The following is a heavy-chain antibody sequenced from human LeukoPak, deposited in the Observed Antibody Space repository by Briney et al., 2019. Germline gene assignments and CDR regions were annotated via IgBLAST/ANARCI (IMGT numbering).Heavy chain of an antibody. Sequence: SQTLSLTCTVSGGSISSYYWSWIRQPPGKGLEWIGYIYTSGSTNYNPSLKSRVTISVDTSKNQFSLKLSSVTAADTAVYYCARQRGQWLTGVGYYYYMDVWGKGTTVTVSS. CDR1: GGSISSYY. CDR3: ARQRGQWLTGVGYYYYMDV. CDR2: IYTSGST. D-gene: IGHD5-12*01. V-gene: IGHV4-4*09. J-gene: IGHJ6*03.